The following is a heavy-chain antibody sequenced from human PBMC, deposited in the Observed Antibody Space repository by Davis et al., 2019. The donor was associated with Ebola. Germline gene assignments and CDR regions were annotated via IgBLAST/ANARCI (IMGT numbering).Heavy chain of an antibody. V-gene: IGHV3-30*18. Sequence: GGSLRLSCAASGFTFSSSGMHWVRQAPGKGLEWVAVISYDGSNKYYADSVKGRFTISRDNSKNTLYLQMNSLRAEDTTVYYCAKARKDRGYYFDYWGQGTLVTVSS. CDR2: ISYDGSNK. CDR3: AKARKDRGYYFDY. J-gene: IGHJ4*02. CDR1: GFTFSSSG. D-gene: IGHD2-15*01.